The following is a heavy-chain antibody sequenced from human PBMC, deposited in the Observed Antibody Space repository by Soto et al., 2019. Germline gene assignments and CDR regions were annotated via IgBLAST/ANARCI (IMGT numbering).Heavy chain of an antibody. CDR3: AKTSRLRHFDY. V-gene: IGHV3-23*01. CDR1: GFTFSSYA. D-gene: IGHD6-19*01. Sequence: GGSLRLSCAASGFTFSSYAMSWVRQAPGKGLEWVSAISGSGGSTYYAEYVKGRFTISRDNSKNTLYLQMNSLRAEDTAVYYCAKTSRLRHFDYWGQGTLVTVSS. CDR2: ISGSGGST. J-gene: IGHJ4*02.